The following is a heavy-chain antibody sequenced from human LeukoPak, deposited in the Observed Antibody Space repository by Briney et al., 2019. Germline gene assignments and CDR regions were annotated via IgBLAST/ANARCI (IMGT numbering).Heavy chain of an antibody. Sequence: GESLKISWQGSGYIFPSYWIGLVRQMPGTSLEPMGIIYPGDSDTRYSPSFQGQVTISADKSISTAYLQWSSLKASDTAMYYCARHPIAAAGTNWFDPWGQGTLVTVSS. CDR2: IYPGDSDT. V-gene: IGHV5-51*01. CDR3: ARHPIAAAGTNWFDP. CDR1: GYIFPSYW. J-gene: IGHJ5*02. D-gene: IGHD6-13*01.